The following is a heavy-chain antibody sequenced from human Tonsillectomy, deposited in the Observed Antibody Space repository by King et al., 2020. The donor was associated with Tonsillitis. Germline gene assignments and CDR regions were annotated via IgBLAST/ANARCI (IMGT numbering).Heavy chain of an antibody. CDR3: AKRAGEMATISTGYFDY. J-gene: IGHJ4*02. Sequence: VQLVESGGGLVQPGGSLRLSCAASGFTFSIYAMSWVRQAPGKGLEWVSAISGSGGITYYADSVKGRFTISRDNSKNTLYLQMNSLRAEDTALYYCAKRAGEMATISTGYFDYWGQGTLVTVSS. V-gene: IGHV3-23*04. CDR1: GFTFSIYA. CDR2: ISGSGGIT. D-gene: IGHD5-24*01.